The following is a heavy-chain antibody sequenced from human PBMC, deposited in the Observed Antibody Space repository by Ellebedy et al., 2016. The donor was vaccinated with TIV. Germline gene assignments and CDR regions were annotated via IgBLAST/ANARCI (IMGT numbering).Heavy chain of an antibody. CDR3: ARGLITMVRGVFGMDV. Sequence: GESLKISCAASGFSFGSYWMLWVRQPPGKGLEWVSRIKSDGSSITYADSVRGRFTISRDNAKNTLYLQMNSLRAEDTAVYYCARGLITMVRGVFGMDVWGQGTTVTVSS. CDR2: IKSDGSSI. CDR1: GFSFGSYW. D-gene: IGHD3-10*01. J-gene: IGHJ6*02. V-gene: IGHV3-74*03.